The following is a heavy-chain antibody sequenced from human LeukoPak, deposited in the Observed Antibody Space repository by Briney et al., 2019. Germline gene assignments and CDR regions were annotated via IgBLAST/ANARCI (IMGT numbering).Heavy chain of an antibody. V-gene: IGHV3-21*01. CDR3: ASDGIHDAISDY. D-gene: IGHD3-9*01. Sequence: GRSLRLSCAASGFTFSSYSMNWVRQAPGKGLEWVSSISSSSSYIYYADSVKGRSTISRDNAKNSLYLQMNSLRAEDTAVYYCASDGIHDAISDYWCQGTVVTVSS. J-gene: IGHJ4*02. CDR2: ISSSSSYI. CDR1: GFTFSSYS.